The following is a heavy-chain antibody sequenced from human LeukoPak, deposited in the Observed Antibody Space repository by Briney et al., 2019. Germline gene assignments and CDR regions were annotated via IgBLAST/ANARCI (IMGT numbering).Heavy chain of an antibody. CDR1: GFTFSSYW. CDR3: ARWGVWGSYRPIDY. Sequence: GGSLRLSCAASGFTFSSYWMHWVRQAPGKGLVWVSRINNDGSSTSYADSVKGRFTISRDNAKNTLYLQMNSLRAEDTAVYYCARWGVWGSYRPIDYWGQGSLGTVSS. CDR2: INNDGSST. J-gene: IGHJ4*02. D-gene: IGHD3-16*02. V-gene: IGHV3-74*01.